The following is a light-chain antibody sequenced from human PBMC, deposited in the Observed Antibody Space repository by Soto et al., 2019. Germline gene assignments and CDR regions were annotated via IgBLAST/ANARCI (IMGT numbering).Light chain of an antibody. J-gene: IGKJ1*01. CDR1: QSVLYSSNNKKY. Sequence: DIVMTQSPDSLAVSLGERATINCKSSQSVLYSSNNKKYLAWVQQKPGQPPRLLIYWASTRESGVPDRFSGSGSGTDFTLTISSLQAEDVAVYYCLQYYSAPWTFGQGTKVEIK. CDR3: LQYYSAPWT. V-gene: IGKV4-1*01. CDR2: WAS.